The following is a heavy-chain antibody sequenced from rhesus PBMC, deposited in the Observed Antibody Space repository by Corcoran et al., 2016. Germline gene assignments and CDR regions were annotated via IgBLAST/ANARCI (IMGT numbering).Heavy chain of an antibody. Sequence: EVQLVESGAGLVQSGGSLRLSCEASGFTCSTSWMNWVRQVARKGLEWVARIKRQSDGETPDYATSVKGRFTISRDDSKNMVYLQMNSLETADTAVYFCTTGLYSLDVWGRGVLVTVSS. CDR3: TTGLYSLDV. CDR1: GFTCSTSW. J-gene: IGHJ5-2*02. V-gene: IGHV3-30*02. D-gene: IGHD3-28*01. CDR2: IKRQSDGETP.